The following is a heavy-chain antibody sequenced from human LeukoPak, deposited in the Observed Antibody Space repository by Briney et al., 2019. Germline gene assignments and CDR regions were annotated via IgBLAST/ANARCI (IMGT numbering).Heavy chain of an antibody. CDR3: AKLVRGNFPDAFDI. CDR1: GFTFRTYW. V-gene: IGHV3-7*03. J-gene: IGHJ3*02. Sequence: PGGSLRLSCAASGFTFRTYWMSWVRQAPGKGLEWVANIKEDGSDKYYVDSVKGRFTISKDNAKNTLYLQMNSLRAEDTAVYYCAKLVRGNFPDAFDIWGQGTMVTVSS. CDR2: IKEDGSDK. D-gene: IGHD3-10*01.